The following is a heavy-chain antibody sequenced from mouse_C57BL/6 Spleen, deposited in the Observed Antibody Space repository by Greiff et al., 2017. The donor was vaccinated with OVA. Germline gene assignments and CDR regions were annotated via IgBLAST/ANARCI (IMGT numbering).Heavy chain of an antibody. CDR3: ARGDYGNYPWFAY. J-gene: IGHJ3*01. CDR1: GYAFTNYL. Sequence: QVQLQQSGAELVRPGTSVKVSCKASGYAFTNYLIEWVKQRPGQGLEWIGVINPGSGGTNYNEKFKGKATLTADKSSSTAYMQLSSLTSEDSAVYFCARGDYGNYPWFAYWGQGTLVTVSA. D-gene: IGHD2-1*01. V-gene: IGHV1-54*01. CDR2: INPGSGGT.